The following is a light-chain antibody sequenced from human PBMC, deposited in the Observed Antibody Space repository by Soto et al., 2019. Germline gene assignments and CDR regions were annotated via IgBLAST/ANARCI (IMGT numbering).Light chain of an antibody. CDR3: QQYYTTLS. CDR1: QSVLYNSDNKNY. J-gene: IGKJ4*01. V-gene: IGKV4-1*01. CDR2: WAS. Sequence: DIVMTQSPDSLAVSLGERATINCKSSQSVLYNSDNKNYLAWYQQKAGHPPKLLIYWASTRDSGVPDRFSGSGSGADFTLTINNLQAEDVAVYYCQQYYTTLSFGGGTKVEIK.